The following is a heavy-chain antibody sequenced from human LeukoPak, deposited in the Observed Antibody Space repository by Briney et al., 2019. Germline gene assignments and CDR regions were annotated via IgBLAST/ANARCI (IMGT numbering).Heavy chain of an antibody. J-gene: IGHJ4*02. D-gene: IGHD3-22*01. Sequence: ASVKVSCKASGYTCTSYDINWVRQAPGQGLEWMGIINPSGGSTSYAQKFQGRVTMTRDMSTSTVYMELSSLRSEDTAVYYCARAYYYDSSGYYPFDYWGQGTLVTVSS. CDR2: INPSGGST. CDR3: ARAYYYDSSGYYPFDY. CDR1: GYTCTSYD. V-gene: IGHV1-46*01.